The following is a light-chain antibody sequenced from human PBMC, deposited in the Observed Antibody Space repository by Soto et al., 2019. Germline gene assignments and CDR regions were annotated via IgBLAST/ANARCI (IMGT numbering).Light chain of an antibody. CDR3: QHYNSYSRT. J-gene: IGKJ1*01. CDR1: DNIGPW. CDR2: KAS. Sequence: DIPMTQSPSTLSASIGDRVAITCRASDNIGPWVAWYQQKPGKAPKLLIYKASTLETGAPSRFADSGSGTGFTLTIIRLQPDDFATYYCQHYNSYSRTFGQGTKVEV. V-gene: IGKV1-5*03.